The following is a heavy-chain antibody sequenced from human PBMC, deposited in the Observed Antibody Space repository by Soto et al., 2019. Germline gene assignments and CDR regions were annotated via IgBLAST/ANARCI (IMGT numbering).Heavy chain of an antibody. V-gene: IGHV1-8*01. Sequence: ASVKVSCKASGYTFTSYDINWVRQATGQGLEWMGWMNPNSGNTGYAQKFQGRVTMTRNTSISTAYMELSSLRSEDTAVYYCARYVCSGGSCYSSAFDIWGQGTRVTVSS. J-gene: IGHJ3*02. CDR2: MNPNSGNT. D-gene: IGHD2-15*01. CDR1: GYTFTSYD. CDR3: ARYVCSGGSCYSSAFDI.